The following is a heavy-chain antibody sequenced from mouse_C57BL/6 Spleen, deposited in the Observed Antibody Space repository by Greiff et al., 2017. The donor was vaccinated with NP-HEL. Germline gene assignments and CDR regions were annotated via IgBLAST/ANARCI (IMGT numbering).Heavy chain of an antibody. CDR3: ARGAYDSTKGHFDY. J-gene: IGHJ2*01. D-gene: IGHD2-3*01. V-gene: IGHV1-26*01. Sequence: VQLLQSGPELVKPGASVKISCKASGYTFTDYYMNWVKQSHGKSLEWIGYINPNNGSTSYNQKFKGKATMTVDNSTSTAYMELRSLTSEDSAVYYCARGAYDSTKGHFDYWGQGTTLTVST. CDR2: INPNNGST. CDR1: GYTFTDYY.